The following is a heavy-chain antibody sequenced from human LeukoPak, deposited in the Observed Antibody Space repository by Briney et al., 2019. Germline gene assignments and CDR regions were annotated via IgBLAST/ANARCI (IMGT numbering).Heavy chain of an antibody. CDR3: ARVLGSGSYYAF. D-gene: IGHD3-10*01. CDR2: INPYSGGT. Sequence: ASVNVSCKASGYSFTGYYMHWVRQAPGQGLEWMGWINPYSGGTNYAQKFQGRVTMTRDTSISTAYMELSRLTSDDTAVYYCARVLGSGSYYAFWGQGTLVTVSS. J-gene: IGHJ4*02. V-gene: IGHV1-2*02. CDR1: GYSFTGYY.